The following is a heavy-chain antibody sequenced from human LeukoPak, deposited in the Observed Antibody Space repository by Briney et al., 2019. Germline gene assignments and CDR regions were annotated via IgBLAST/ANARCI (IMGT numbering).Heavy chain of an antibody. J-gene: IGHJ6*03. V-gene: IGHV3-11*01. D-gene: IGHD3-10*01. CDR1: GFTFSDYY. Sequence: GGSLRLSCAASGFTFSDYYMSWIRQAPGRGLECISYISNSGGWIRYAGSVKGRFTVSRDNAKNSLYLQMDSLRSEDTGVYYCARARFPYYRLSGADSYFMDVWGKGTTATVSS. CDR2: ISNSGGWI. CDR3: ARARFPYYRLSGADSYFMDV.